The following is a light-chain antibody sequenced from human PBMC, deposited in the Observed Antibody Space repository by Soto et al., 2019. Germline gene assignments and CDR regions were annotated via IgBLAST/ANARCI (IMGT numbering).Light chain of an antibody. CDR1: QSISIW. CDR3: QQYNSYSLWT. J-gene: IGKJ1*01. CDR2: KAS. V-gene: IGKV1-5*03. Sequence: DIQITQSPSTLSASVGDRVTITCRASQSISIWLAWYQQKPGKAPKLLIYKASSLESGVPSRFSGSGSGTEFTLTISSLQPDDFATYYCQQYNSYSLWTFGQGAKVEIK.